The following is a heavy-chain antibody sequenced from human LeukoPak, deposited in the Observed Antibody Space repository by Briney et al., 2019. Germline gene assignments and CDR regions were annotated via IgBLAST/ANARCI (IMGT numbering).Heavy chain of an antibody. J-gene: IGHJ4*02. D-gene: IGHD6-13*01. Sequence: PGRSLRLSCAASGLTFSSYGMHWVRQAPGKGLEWVAFIRYDGSNKYYADSVKGRFTISRDNSKNTLYLQMNSLRAEDTAVYYCAKDLRRIAAAGTRFDYWGQGTLVTVSS. CDR1: GLTFSSYG. V-gene: IGHV3-30*02. CDR3: AKDLRRIAAAGTRFDY. CDR2: IRYDGSNK.